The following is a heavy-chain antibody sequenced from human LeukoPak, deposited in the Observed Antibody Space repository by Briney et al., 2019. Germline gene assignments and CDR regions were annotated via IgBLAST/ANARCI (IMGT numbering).Heavy chain of an antibody. CDR3: ARCCPSDRTHDF. J-gene: IGHJ4*02. D-gene: IGHD2-15*01. Sequence: GAPLQISCKASGYIFTNYWIGWVRQMPGKGLEWMAIIYPGDSDTRYSPSFQGQVTISADKSISTVYLQWSSLKASDTAMYYCARCCPSDRTHDFWGQGSLVTVCS. CDR1: GYIFTNYW. V-gene: IGHV5-51*01. CDR2: IYPGDSDT.